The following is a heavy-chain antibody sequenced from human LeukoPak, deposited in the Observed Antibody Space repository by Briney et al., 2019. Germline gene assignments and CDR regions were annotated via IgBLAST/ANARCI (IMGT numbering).Heavy chain of an antibody. V-gene: IGHV3-30*18. J-gene: IGHJ4*02. Sequence: GGSLRLSCAASGFTFSSYGMHWVRQAPGKGLEWVAVISYDGSNKYYAGSVKGRFTISRDNSKNTLYLQMNSLRAEDTAVYYCAKDSGAPDYWGQGTLVTVSS. CDR1: GFTFSSYG. CDR3: AKDSGAPDY. CDR2: ISYDGSNK. D-gene: IGHD7-27*01.